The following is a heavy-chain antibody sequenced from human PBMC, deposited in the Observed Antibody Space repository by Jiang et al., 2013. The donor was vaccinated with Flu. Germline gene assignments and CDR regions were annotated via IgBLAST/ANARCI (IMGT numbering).Heavy chain of an antibody. CDR1: GYTFISYD. CDR2: MNPNSGNT. J-gene: IGHJ4*02. CDR3: ASSVPYYYDSSGSYYFDY. D-gene: IGHD3-22*01. Sequence: GAEVKKPGASVKVSCKASGYTFISYDINWVRQATGQGLEWMGWMNPNSGNTGYAQKFQGRVTMTRNTSISIAYMELSSLRSEDTAVYYCASSVPYYYDSSGSYYFDYWGQGTLVTVSS. V-gene: IGHV1-8*01.